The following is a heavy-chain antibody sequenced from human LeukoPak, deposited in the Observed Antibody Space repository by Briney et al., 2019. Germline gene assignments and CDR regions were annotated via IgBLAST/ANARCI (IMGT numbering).Heavy chain of an antibody. J-gene: IGHJ4*02. Sequence: PGGSLRLPCAASGFIFSSYAMNWVRQAPGKGLEWVAVISYDGSNKYYADSVKGRFTLSRDNAKNSLYLQMNSLRAEDTAVYYCARDLEPSGYDRSFDYWGQGTLVTVSS. V-gene: IGHV3-30*03. CDR2: ISYDGSNK. CDR3: ARDLEPSGYDRSFDY. D-gene: IGHD5-12*01. CDR1: GFIFSSYA.